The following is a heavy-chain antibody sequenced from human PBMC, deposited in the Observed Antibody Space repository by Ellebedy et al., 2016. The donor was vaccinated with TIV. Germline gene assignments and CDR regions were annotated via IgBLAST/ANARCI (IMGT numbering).Heavy chain of an antibody. V-gene: IGHV1-3*01. J-gene: IGHJ4*02. D-gene: IGHD2-21*01. CDR3: AREGDYYFDY. CDR1: GYTFSRYT. CDR2: IDAGYGNT. Sequence: ASVKVSCXASGYTFSRYTMHWVRQAPGQRLEWMGWIDAGYGNTRYSRKFQDRVTMTRDTSAKTAYMELTSLRSEDTAVYYCAREGDYYFDYWGQGTLVTVSS.